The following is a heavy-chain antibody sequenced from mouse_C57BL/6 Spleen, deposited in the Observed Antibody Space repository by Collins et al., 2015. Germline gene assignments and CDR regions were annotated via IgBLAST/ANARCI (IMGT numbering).Heavy chain of an antibody. J-gene: IGHJ4*01. Sequence: DVQLQESGPGLVKPSQSLSLTCSVTDYSITSGYYWNWIRQFPGNKLEWMGYISYDGSNNYNPSLKNRISITRDTSKNQFFLKLNSVTTEDTATYYCARGMITTAMDYWGQGTSVTVSS. CDR3: ARGMITTAMDY. CDR2: ISYDGSN. V-gene: IGHV3-6*02. CDR1: DYSITSGYY. D-gene: IGHD2-4*01.